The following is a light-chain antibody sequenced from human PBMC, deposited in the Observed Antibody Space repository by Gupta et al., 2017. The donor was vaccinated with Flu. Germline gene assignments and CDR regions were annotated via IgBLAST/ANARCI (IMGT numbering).Light chain of an antibody. CDR2: STN. Sequence: QAPSFAGAAGGTDTLTCGVSSGSVTTSYYPSWNQQTPGHAPRTLIYSTNPRSSGVPDRFSGSSRGNKAALTIAGAEADEESDYYGVLDRGSGIWVFGGGTKLTVL. CDR1: SGSVTTSYY. V-gene: IGLV8-61*01. J-gene: IGLJ3*02. CDR3: VLDRGSGIWV.